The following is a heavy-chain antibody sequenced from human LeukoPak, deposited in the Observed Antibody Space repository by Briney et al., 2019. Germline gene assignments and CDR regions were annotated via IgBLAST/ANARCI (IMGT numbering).Heavy chain of an antibody. Sequence: SCKASGYTFSSYSMNWVRQAPGKGLEWVSYISSSSSTIYYADSVKGRFTISRDNAKNSLYLQMNSLRAEDTAVYYCARDGYCSGGSCYPFDYWGQGTLVTVSS. CDR3: ARDGYCSGGSCYPFDY. CDR1: GYTFSSYS. V-gene: IGHV3-48*01. D-gene: IGHD2-15*01. CDR2: ISSSSSTI. J-gene: IGHJ4*02.